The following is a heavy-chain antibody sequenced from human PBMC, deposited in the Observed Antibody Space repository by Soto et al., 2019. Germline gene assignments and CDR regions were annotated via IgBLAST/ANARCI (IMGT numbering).Heavy chain of an antibody. Sequence: ASVKVSCKASGYTFTSYAMHWVRQAPGQRLEWMGWINAGNGNTKYSQKFQGRVTITRDTSASTAYMELSSLRSEDTAVYYCARYYYDSSGYSPLYDYWGQGTLVTVSS. CDR3: ARYYYDSSGYSPLYDY. CDR2: INAGNGNT. D-gene: IGHD3-22*01. CDR1: GYTFTSYA. V-gene: IGHV1-3*01. J-gene: IGHJ4*02.